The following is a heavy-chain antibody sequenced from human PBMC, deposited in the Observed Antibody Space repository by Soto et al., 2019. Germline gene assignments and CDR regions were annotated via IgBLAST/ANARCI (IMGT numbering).Heavy chain of an antibody. Sequence: SETLSLTCTVSGGSISSYYWIWIRQPPGKRPEWIGYIYYSGITKYNPSLKSRVTISVDTSKNQFSLKLSSVTAADTAVYYCARNVDTAMGSFDHWGQGILVTVSS. J-gene: IGHJ4*02. CDR3: ARNVDTAMGSFDH. CDR1: GGSISSYY. D-gene: IGHD5-18*01. CDR2: IYYSGIT. V-gene: IGHV4-59*01.